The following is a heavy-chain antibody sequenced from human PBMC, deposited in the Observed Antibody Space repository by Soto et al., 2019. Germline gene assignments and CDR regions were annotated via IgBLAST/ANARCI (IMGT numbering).Heavy chain of an antibody. CDR3: AKDRYLDHDSRGYLFDN. V-gene: IGHV3-23*01. J-gene: IGHJ4*02. Sequence: EVQLLESGGDLIQPGGSLRLSCAASGFTFNIYAMTWVRQAPGKGLEWVSAISRYGDFTYYADSVEGRFTISRDNSKNTLYLQMNGLRAEDTAVEYCAKDRYLDHDSRGYLFDNWGQGTLVTVSS. CDR2: ISRYGDFT. D-gene: IGHD3-22*01. CDR1: GFTFNIYA.